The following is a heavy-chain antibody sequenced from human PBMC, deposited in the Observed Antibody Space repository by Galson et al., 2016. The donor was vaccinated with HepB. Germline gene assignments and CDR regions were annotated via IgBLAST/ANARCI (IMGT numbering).Heavy chain of an antibody. V-gene: IGHV3-30*18. Sequence: SLRLSCAASGFTFNNYAMHWVRQAPGKGLEWVAVISYDGGNTYYADSVKGRFTISRDNSKNTLHLQMNSLRSEDTAVYYCAKNDILAGYSAFDYWGQGTLVTVSS. CDR1: GFTFNNYA. CDR2: ISYDGGNT. CDR3: AKNDILAGYSAFDY. J-gene: IGHJ4*02. D-gene: IGHD3-9*01.